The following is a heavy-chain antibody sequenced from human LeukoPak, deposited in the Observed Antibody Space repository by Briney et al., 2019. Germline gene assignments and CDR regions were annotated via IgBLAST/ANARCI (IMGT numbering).Heavy chain of an antibody. CDR2: MNPKSGGT. CDR3: ARGHDSSGLYPWVPDF. V-gene: IGHV1-2*02. CDR1: GYTFTGYY. D-gene: IGHD6-19*01. Sequence: ASVKVSCKASGYTFTGYYIHWVRQAPGHGLEWMGWMNPKSGGTNFTQSLQGRVTLTRDTSRSTAYMELNTLRSDDTAIYYCARGHDSSGLYPWVPDFWGQGALVTVSS. J-gene: IGHJ4*02.